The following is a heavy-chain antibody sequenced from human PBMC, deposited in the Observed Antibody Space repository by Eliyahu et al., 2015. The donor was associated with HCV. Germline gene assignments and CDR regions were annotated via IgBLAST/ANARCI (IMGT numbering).Heavy chain of an antibody. CDR3: ARDLYMSGPNKWFDP. CDR2: MYYPGST. V-gene: IGHV4-59*01. Sequence: QVQLLQSGPGLVKTSETLSLTCTVSGGSLSGYSWSWIRQSPEMGLEWIGYMYYPGSTNYNPSLKSRVTISLDTSKNRVSLKLTSVTAADTAVYYCARDLYMSGPNKWFDPWAMERRSPSP. CDR1: GGSLSGYS. J-gene: IGHJ5*02. D-gene: IGHD1-1*01.